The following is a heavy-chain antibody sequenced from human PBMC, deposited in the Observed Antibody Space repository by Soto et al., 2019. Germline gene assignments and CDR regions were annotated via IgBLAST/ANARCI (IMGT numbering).Heavy chain of an antibody. J-gene: IGHJ6*02. CDR1: GFTFSDSA. V-gene: IGHV3-73*01. CDR2: IRSKALSYAT. Sequence: GGSLRLSCAASGFTFSDSAMHWVLQASGKGLEWVGRIRSKALSYATAYAASVQGRFTISRDDSENTAYLQMNSLKTEDTAVYYCLRASWNYYYYGMDIWGQGTTVTVSS. D-gene: IGHD1-1*01. CDR3: LRASWNYYYYGMDI.